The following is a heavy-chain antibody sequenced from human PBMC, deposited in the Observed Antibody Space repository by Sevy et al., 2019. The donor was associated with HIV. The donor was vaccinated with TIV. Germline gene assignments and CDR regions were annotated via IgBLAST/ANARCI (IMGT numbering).Heavy chain of an antibody. CDR3: ARLFSGYMDV. Sequence: ASVKVSCKAFGYTLSNYAFSWVRQAPGQGLEWMGWISDYNGHTNYAQNFQDRVTMTTDISTGTAYMERRSLRSDDTAVYYCARLFSGYMDVWGKGTTVTVSS. J-gene: IGHJ6*03. CDR2: ISDYNGHT. CDR1: GYTLSNYA. D-gene: IGHD3-10*02. V-gene: IGHV1-18*01.